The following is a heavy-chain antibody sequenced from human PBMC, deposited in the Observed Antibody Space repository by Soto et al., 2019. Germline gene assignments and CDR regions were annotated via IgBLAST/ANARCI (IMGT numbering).Heavy chain of an antibody. CDR1: GFTVSSNY. D-gene: IGHD1-26*01. CDR2: IYSGGTT. CDR3: ARCREAAYFDY. Sequence: LRLSCAASGFTVSSNYMSWVRQAPGKGLEWVSVIYSGGTTYYADSVKGRFTISRDNSKNTLFLQMNNLRAEDTAVYYCARCREAAYFDYWGQGTLVTVSS. V-gene: IGHV3-53*01. J-gene: IGHJ4*02.